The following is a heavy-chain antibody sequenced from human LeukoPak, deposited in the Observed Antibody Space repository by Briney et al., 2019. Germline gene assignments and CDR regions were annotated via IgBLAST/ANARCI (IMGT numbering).Heavy chain of an antibody. D-gene: IGHD2-2*02. Sequence: PGGSLRLSCAASGFTFSSYAMSWVRQAPGKGLEWVSAISGSGGSTYYAASVKGRFTISRDNSKNTLYLQMNSLRAEDTAVYYCAKVAVVFWSSTSCYIDYWGQGTLVSVSS. V-gene: IGHV3-23*01. CDR1: GFTFSSYA. CDR2: ISGSGGST. CDR3: AKVAVVFWSSTSCYIDY. J-gene: IGHJ4*02.